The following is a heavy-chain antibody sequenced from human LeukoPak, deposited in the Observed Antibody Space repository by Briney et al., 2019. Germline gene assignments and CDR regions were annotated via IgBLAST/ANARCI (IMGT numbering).Heavy chain of an antibody. CDR1: GGSISSYY. Sequence: PSETLSLTCTVSGGSISSYYWSWIRQSPGKGLEWIGYIFYIGSTNYNPSLKSRVTISVDTSKNQFSLKLSSVTAADTAVYYCARGDISFDYWGQGTLVTVSS. V-gene: IGHV4-59*01. D-gene: IGHD2-15*01. CDR2: IFYIGST. J-gene: IGHJ4*02. CDR3: ARGDISFDY.